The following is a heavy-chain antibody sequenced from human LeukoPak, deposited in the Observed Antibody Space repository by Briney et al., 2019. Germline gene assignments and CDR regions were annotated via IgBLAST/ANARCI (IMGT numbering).Heavy chain of an antibody. D-gene: IGHD6-6*01. J-gene: IGHJ6*02. V-gene: IGHV4-61*01. Sequence: SETLSLTCTVSGGSISGSFYYWSWIRQPPGKGLEWIGYIYYSGSTNYNPSLKSRVTISVDTSKKQVSLNLSSVTAADTAVYYCARVAARYVGMDVWGQGTTVTVSS. CDR2: IYYSGST. CDR1: GGSISGSFYY. CDR3: ARVAARYVGMDV.